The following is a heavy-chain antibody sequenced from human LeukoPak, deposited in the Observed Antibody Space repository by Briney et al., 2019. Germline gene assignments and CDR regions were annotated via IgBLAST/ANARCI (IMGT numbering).Heavy chain of an antibody. CDR1: GFTFSDCG. Sequence: GGSLRLSCAASGFTFSDCGMHWVRQAPGKGLEWVAVIWYDGSNKYYADSVKGRFTISRDNSKNTLYLQMNSLRAEDTAVYYCAKALNGLVDYWGQGTLVTVSS. V-gene: IGHV3-33*06. D-gene: IGHD6-19*01. CDR2: IWYDGSNK. J-gene: IGHJ4*02. CDR3: AKALNGLVDY.